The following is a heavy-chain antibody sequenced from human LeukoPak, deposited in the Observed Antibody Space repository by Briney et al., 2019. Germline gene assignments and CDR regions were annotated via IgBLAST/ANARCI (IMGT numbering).Heavy chain of an antibody. CDR2: INPNSGGT. CDR1: GYTFTGYY. CDR3: ARDYPYNWNDDFDY. Sequence: ASVKVSCKASGYTFTGYYMHWVRQAPGQGLEWMGWINPNSGGTNYAQKFQGRVTMTRDTSISTAYMELSRLRSDDTAVYCCARDYPYNWNDDFDYWGQGTLVTVSS. J-gene: IGHJ4*02. V-gene: IGHV1-2*02. D-gene: IGHD1-1*01.